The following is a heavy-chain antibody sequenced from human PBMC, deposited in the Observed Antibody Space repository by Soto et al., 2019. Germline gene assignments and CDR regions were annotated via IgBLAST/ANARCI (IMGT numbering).Heavy chain of an antibody. Sequence: SETLSLTCTVSGGSISSGDYYWSWIRQPPGKGLEWIGYIYYSGSTYYNPSLKSRVTISVDTSKNQFSLKLSSVTAADTAVYYCARVVRFLEWLSPWFDPWGQGTLVTV. J-gene: IGHJ5*02. CDR3: ARVVRFLEWLSPWFDP. D-gene: IGHD3-3*01. V-gene: IGHV4-30-4*01. CDR1: GGSISSGDYY. CDR2: IYYSGST.